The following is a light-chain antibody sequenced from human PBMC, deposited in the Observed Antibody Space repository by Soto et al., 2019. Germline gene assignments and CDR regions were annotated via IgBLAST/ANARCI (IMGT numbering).Light chain of an antibody. Sequence: QSVLTQPASVSGSPGQSITISCTGTSSDVGGYNYVSWCQQLPGKAPKLMIYEVSNRPSGVSNRFSGSKSDNTASLTISGLQAEDEADYYCSSSTSSIYVFGTGTKVTVL. CDR1: SSDVGGYNY. CDR3: SSSTSSIYV. J-gene: IGLJ1*01. CDR2: EVS. V-gene: IGLV2-14*01.